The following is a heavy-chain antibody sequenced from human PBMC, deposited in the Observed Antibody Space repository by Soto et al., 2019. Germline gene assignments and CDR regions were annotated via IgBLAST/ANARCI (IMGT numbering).Heavy chain of an antibody. CDR2: ISAYNGNT. V-gene: IGHV1-18*01. Sequence: XSVKVSCKASGYTFTSYGISWVRQAPGQGLEWMGWISAYNGNTNYAQKLQGRVTMTTDTSTSTAYMELRGLRSDDTAVYYCARDRGYGWLWGMDVWGQGTTVTVSS. D-gene: IGHD6-19*01. CDR3: ARDRGYGWLWGMDV. J-gene: IGHJ6*02. CDR1: GYTFTSYG.